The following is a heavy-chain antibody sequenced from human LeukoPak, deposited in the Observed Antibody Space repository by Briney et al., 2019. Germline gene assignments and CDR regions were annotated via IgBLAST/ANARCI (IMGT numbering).Heavy chain of an antibody. D-gene: IGHD2-21*02. CDR3: ARDCGGDCSPLGY. CDR2: INHSGST. J-gene: IGHJ4*02. Sequence: IGEINHSGSTNYNPSLKSRVTISVDTSKNQFSLKLSSVTAADTAVYYCARDCGGDCSPLGYWGQGTLVTVSS. V-gene: IGHV4-34*01.